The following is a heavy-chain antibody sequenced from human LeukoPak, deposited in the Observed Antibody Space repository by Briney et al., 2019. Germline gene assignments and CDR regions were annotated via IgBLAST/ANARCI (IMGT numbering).Heavy chain of an antibody. CDR3: ARDSEGSSWPFDY. CDR2: IHHGGNT. CDR1: SGSFSNGDYY. D-gene: IGHD6-13*01. Sequence: PSETLSLTCTVSSGSFSNGDYYWTWIRQSPGKGLEWIGFIHHGGNTYYNPSLKSRVTMSLDTSKNQFSLKLSSVTAADTAVYYCARDSEGSSWPFDYWGQGTLVTVSS. J-gene: IGHJ4*02. V-gene: IGHV4-30-2*06.